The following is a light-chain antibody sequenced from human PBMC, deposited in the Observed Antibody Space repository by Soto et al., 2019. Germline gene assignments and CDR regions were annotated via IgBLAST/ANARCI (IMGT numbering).Light chain of an antibody. V-gene: IGKV4-1*01. J-gene: IGKJ4*01. CDR3: QQYYSTPLT. CDR2: WAS. Sequence: DIVMTQSPDSLAVSLGERATINCKSSQSVLYSSNNNNYLAWYQQKPGQPPKLLVYWASTRESVVPDRFSGSGSGTDFTLTISSLQAEDVAVYYCQQYYSTPLTFGVGTKVEIK. CDR1: QSVLYSSNNNNY.